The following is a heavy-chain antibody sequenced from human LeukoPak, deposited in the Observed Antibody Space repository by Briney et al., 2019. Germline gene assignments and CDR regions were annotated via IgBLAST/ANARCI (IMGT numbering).Heavy chain of an antibody. J-gene: IGHJ4*02. CDR1: GFTFSSNW. V-gene: IGHV3-74*01. Sequence: GGSLRLSCAASGFTFSSNWMHWVRQAPGKGLVWVSRINSDGSSTSYADSVKGRFTISRDNAKNTLYLHLHSLRAEDTAVYYCAREGPSSTSYGYWGQGTLVTVSS. D-gene: IGHD2-2*01. CDR3: AREGPSSTSYGY. CDR2: INSDGSST.